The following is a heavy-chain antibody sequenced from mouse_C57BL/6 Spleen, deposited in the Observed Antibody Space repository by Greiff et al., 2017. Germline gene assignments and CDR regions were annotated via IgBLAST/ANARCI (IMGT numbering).Heavy chain of an antibody. D-gene: IGHD2-4*01. CDR2: ISSGGSYT. CDR1: GFTFSSYG. V-gene: IGHV5-6*01. CDR3: ARRDDYDGTY. Sequence: EVQLVESGGDLVKPGGSLKLSCAASGFTFSSYGMSWVRQTPDKRLEWVATISSGGSYTYYPDSVKGRFTISRDNAKNTLYLQMSSLKSEDTAMYYCARRDDYDGTYWGQGTLVTVSA. J-gene: IGHJ3*01.